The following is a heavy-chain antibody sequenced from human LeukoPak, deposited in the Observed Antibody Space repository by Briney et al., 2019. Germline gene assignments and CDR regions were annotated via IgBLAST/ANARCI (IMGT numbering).Heavy chain of an antibody. J-gene: IGHJ4*02. CDR2: ISGSGGST. CDR1: GFTFSSYV. CDR3: AKAMCSGGTCYDY. Sequence: PGGSLRLSCAASGFTFSSYVMTWVRQAPGKGLEWVSVISGSGGSTYYADSVKGRFTISRDNSKNTLYLQMNSLRAEDTAVYYCAKAMCSGGTCYDYWGQGTLVTVSS. D-gene: IGHD2-15*01. V-gene: IGHV3-23*01.